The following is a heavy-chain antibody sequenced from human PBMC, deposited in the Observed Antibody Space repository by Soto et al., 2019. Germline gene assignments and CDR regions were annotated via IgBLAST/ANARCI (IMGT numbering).Heavy chain of an antibody. CDR2: IRNKANSDTT. J-gene: IGHJ3*01. V-gene: IGHV3-72*01. D-gene: IGHD3-16*01. CDR3: GRVCGWRGGSNGFDF. Sequence: EVQLVESGGGLVQPGESTRLSCAVSGFTFSDHHMDWVRQAPGKGLEWVGRIRNKANSDTTEYAASVKGRFTISRDDSTNAVDVQMNILKTEYTATYYCGRVCGWRGGSNGFDFWGQGTLVTVYS. CDR1: GFTFSDHH.